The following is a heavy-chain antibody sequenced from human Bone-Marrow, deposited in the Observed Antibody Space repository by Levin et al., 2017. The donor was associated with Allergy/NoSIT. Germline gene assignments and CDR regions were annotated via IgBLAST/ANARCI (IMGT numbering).Heavy chain of an antibody. CDR2: ISYGGGKN. Sequence: QTGGSLRLSCETSGFTFSSFAMHWVRQTPGKGLEWVGFISYGGGKNFYADALKGRFTISRDNSRNTVYLQMNSLRPEDTAVYFCAKCFYSGSSGSIGPWGQGTLVSVSS. CDR1: GFTFSSFA. V-gene: IGHV3-30-3*02. J-gene: IGHJ5*02. D-gene: IGHD1-26*01. CDR3: AKCFYSGSSGSIGP.